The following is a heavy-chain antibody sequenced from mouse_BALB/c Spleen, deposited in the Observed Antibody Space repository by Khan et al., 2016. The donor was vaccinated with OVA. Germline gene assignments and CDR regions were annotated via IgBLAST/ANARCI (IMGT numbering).Heavy chain of an antibody. V-gene: IGHV3-2*02. CDR3: AREGSRDNYAMDY. J-gene: IGHJ4*01. CDR1: GYSITSDYA. CDR2: INYSGST. Sequence: VQLKESGPGLVKPSQSLSLTCTVTGYSITSDYAWNWIRQFPGNKLEWMGSINYSGSTNYNPSLKSRISITRDTSKNQFFLQLNSVTTEDTAPYYCAREGSRDNYAMDYWGQGTAVTVSS.